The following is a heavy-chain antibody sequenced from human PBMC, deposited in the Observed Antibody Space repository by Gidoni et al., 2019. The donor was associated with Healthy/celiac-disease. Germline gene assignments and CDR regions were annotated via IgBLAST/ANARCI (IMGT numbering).Heavy chain of an antibody. Sequence: EVQLVESGGGLVKPGGSLRLSCAASGFTFSSYSMNWVRQAPGKGLDWVSSISSSSSYIYYADSVKGRFTISRDNAKNSLYLQMNSLRAEDTAVYYCARDIVGATQYYFDYWGQGTLVTVSS. CDR3: ARDIVGATQYYFDY. CDR2: ISSSSSYI. V-gene: IGHV3-21*01. CDR1: GFTFSSYS. J-gene: IGHJ4*02. D-gene: IGHD1-26*01.